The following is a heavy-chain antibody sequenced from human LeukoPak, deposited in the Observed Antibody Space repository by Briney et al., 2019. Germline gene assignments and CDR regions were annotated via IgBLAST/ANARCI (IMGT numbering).Heavy chain of an antibody. D-gene: IGHD1-26*01. J-gene: IGHJ6*03. CDR1: GYTFTSYD. V-gene: IGHV1-8*01. CDR2: MNPNSGNT. Sequence: ASVKVSCKASGYTFTSYDINWVRQATGQGLEWMGWMNPNSGNTGYAQKFQGRVTMTRNTSINTAYMELSSLRSEDTAVYSCARAPEWGKSNFYYYMDVWGKGTTVTVSS. CDR3: ARAPEWGKSNFYYYMDV.